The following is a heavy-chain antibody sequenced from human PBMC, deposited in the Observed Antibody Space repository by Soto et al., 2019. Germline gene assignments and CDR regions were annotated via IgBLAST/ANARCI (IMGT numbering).Heavy chain of an antibody. D-gene: IGHD6-19*01. J-gene: IGHJ4*02. CDR2: ISWNSGSI. CDR1: GFTIDDYA. V-gene: IGHV3-9*01. Sequence: EVQLVEYVGGLVQPGGSLRLSCAVSGFTIDDYAMHCVRQAPGKGLEWVSGISWNSGSIGYADSVKGRFTISRDNAKKSLYLQMNSLRAEDTALYYCAKDGSSGWYDYWGQGTLVTVSS. CDR3: AKDGSSGWYDY.